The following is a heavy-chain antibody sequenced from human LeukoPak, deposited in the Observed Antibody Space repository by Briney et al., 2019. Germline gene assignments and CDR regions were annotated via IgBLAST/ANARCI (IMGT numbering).Heavy chain of an antibody. Sequence: SETLSLTCTVSGGSISTSYWGWVRQPPGKGLEYIGFIHYSGSANYNSSLESRVTISLDTSKNQFSLNLRSVTAADTAIYYCARGDDEYTYGYYFASWGQGTLVTVSS. V-gene: IGHV4-59*01. J-gene: IGHJ4*02. CDR1: GGSISTSY. CDR3: ARGDDEYTYGYYFAS. CDR2: IHYSGSA. D-gene: IGHD5-18*01.